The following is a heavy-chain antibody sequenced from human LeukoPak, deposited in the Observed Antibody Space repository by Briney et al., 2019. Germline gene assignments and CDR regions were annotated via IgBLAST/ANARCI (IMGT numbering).Heavy chain of an antibody. V-gene: IGHV3-30-3*01. CDR2: ISYDGSNK. J-gene: IGHJ6*02. Sequence: KAGGSLRLSCAASGFTFSSYATHWVRQAPGKGLEWVAVISYDGSNKYYADSVKGRFTISRDNSKNTLYLQMNSLRAEDTAVYYCARKGCSSTSCYRVNGMDVWGQGTTVTVSS. CDR3: ARKGCSSTSCYRVNGMDV. CDR1: GFTFSSYA. D-gene: IGHD2-2*01.